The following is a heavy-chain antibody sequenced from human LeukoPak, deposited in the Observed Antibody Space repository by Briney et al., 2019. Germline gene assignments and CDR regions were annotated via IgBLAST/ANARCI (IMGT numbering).Heavy chain of an antibody. CDR3: ARAEYYRHSVADDY. J-gene: IGHJ4*02. V-gene: IGHV3-21*01. D-gene: IGHD6-19*01. CDR2: ISSSSSYI. CDR1: GITFSSHA. Sequence: GGSLRLSCAASGITFSSHAVSWVRQAPGKGLEWVSSISSSSSYIYYADSVKGRFTISRDNAKNSLYLQMNSLRAEDTAVYYCARAEYYRHSVADDYWGQGTLVTVSS.